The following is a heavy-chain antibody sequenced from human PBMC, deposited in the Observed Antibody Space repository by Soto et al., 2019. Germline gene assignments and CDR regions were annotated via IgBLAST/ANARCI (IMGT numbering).Heavy chain of an antibody. CDR1: GATVSDYA. Sequence: PGGSLRLCCAASGATVSDYAMNWVRQAPGKGLEWLSSINNGGGLTFFSDSVQGRFTISRDNSKGTLFLQMNSLKTDDTAVYYCAKGGLTSPWDYWGQGTLVTVSS. CDR3: AKGGLTSPWDY. D-gene: IGHD2-21*02. V-gene: IGHV3-23*01. CDR2: INNGGGLT. J-gene: IGHJ4*02.